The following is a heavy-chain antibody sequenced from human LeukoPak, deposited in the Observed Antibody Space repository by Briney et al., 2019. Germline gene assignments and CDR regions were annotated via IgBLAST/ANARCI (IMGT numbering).Heavy chain of an antibody. V-gene: IGHV4-39*01. CDR1: GGSISSTSYY. D-gene: IGHD4-17*01. Sequence: SQTLSLTCTVSGGSISSTSYYSGWIHQPPWKGLEWIGSIYYSGSTYYIQSLKNRVTISVDTSKNQFSLKLSYVSAADTDVYYCARPGGTVTQNWFDPWGQGTMVTVSS. CDR3: ARPGGTVTQNWFDP. CDR2: IYYSGST. J-gene: IGHJ5*02.